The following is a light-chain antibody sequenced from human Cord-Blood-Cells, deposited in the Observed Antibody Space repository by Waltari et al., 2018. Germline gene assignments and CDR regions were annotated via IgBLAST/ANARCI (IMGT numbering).Light chain of an antibody. CDR2: KAS. CDR1: QSISSW. Sequence: DIQMTQSPSTLSASVGDRVTITCRASQSISSWLAWYQQKPGKAPKLLIYKASSLESVVPSRFSGSGSGTEFTLTISSLQPDDFATYYCQQYNSYPVTFGPGTKVEIK. V-gene: IGKV1-5*03. J-gene: IGKJ1*01. CDR3: QQYNSYPVT.